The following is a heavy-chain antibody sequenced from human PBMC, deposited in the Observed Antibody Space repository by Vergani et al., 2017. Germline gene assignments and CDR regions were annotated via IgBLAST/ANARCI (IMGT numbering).Heavy chain of an antibody. Sequence: QLQLQESGPGLGKPSDTLSLTCTVAGVSICSNSYYWGWIRQPPGKGLEWIGTIYYTGTTYYNEAHKSRLTISVDTSKNQFSLNLTSVTAADTAVYYCTRHGRSGWAGYFHHWGQGTLVTASS. D-gene: IGHD6-19*01. J-gene: IGHJ1*01. CDR1: GVSICSNSYY. CDR2: IYYTGTT. CDR3: TRHGRSGWAGYFHH. V-gene: IGHV4-39*01.